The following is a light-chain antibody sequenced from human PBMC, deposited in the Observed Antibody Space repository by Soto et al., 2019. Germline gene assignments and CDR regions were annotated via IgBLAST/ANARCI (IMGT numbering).Light chain of an antibody. V-gene: IGKV3-15*01. CDR2: GAS. CDR1: QSVSSN. J-gene: IGKJ3*01. CDR3: QQFGTSPLVT. Sequence: EIVMTQSPATLSVSPGERATLSCRASQSVSSNLAWYQQKPGQAPRLLIYGASTRATGIPARFSGGGSGTDFILTISRVEPEDFAVYYCQQFGTSPLVTFGPGTKVDIK.